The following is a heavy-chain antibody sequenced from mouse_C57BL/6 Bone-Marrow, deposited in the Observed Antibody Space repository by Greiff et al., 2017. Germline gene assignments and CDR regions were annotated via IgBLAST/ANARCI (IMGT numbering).Heavy chain of an antibody. CDR1: GYTFTSYW. Sequence: QVQLQQPGAELVMPGASVKLSCKASGYTFTSYWMHWVKQRPGQGLEWIGEIDPSDSYTNYNQKFKGKSTLTVDKSSSTAYKQLRSLTAEDSAVYYFARGGYGNYYFYYWGQGTTLTVSS. J-gene: IGHJ2*01. V-gene: IGHV1-69*01. CDR2: IDPSDSYT. D-gene: IGHD2-10*02. CDR3: ARGGYGNYYFYY.